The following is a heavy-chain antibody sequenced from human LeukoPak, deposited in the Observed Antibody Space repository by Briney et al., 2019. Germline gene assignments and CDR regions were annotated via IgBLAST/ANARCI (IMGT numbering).Heavy chain of an antibody. D-gene: IGHD6-13*01. V-gene: IGHV4-39*01. CDR2: IYYSGST. J-gene: IGHJ4*02. CDR1: GGSISSSSYY. Sequence: SETLSLTCTVSGGSISSSSYYWGWIRQPPGTGLEWIGSIYYSGSTYYNPSLKSRVTISVDTSKNQFSLKLSSVTAADTAVYYCARIGVYSSSQYLYWAQGTLVTVSS. CDR3: ARIGVYSSSQYLY.